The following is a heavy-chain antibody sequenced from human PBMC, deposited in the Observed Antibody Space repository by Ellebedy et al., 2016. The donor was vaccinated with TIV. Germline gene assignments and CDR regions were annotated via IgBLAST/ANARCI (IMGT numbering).Heavy chain of an antibody. V-gene: IGHV1-18*01. Sequence: ASVKVSCXASGYTFTSYGISWVRQAPGQGLEWMGWISAYNGNTNYAQKLQGRVTMTTDTSTSTAYMELRSLRSDDTAVYYCARDNFMVRGYDAFDIWGQGTMVTVSS. CDR1: GYTFTSYG. CDR3: ARDNFMVRGYDAFDI. J-gene: IGHJ3*02. CDR2: ISAYNGNT. D-gene: IGHD3-10*01.